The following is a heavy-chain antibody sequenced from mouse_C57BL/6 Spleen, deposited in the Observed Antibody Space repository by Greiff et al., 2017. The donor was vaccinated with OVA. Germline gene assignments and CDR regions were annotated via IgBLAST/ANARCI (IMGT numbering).Heavy chain of an antibody. Sequence: EVQGVESGEGLVKPGGSLKLSCAASGFTFSSYAMSWVRQTPEKRLEWVAYISSGGDYIYYADTVKGRFTISRDNARNTLYRQMSSLKSEDTAMYYCTGGKPYFDYWGQGTTLTVSS. J-gene: IGHJ2*01. V-gene: IGHV5-9-1*02. CDR3: TGGKPYFDY. CDR1: GFTFSSYA. D-gene: IGHD1-1*01. CDR2: ISSGGDYI.